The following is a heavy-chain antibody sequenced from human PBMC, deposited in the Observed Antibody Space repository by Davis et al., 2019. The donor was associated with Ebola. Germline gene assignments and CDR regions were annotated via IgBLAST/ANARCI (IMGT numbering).Heavy chain of an antibody. Sequence: GESLKIPCTGSGYSFSNFWIDWVRQMPGKGLEWMGIIYPGDSDTRYSPSFQGQVTISADKSISTAYLQWSSLKASDTAIYYCARGTNAYNPGGYFDSWGQGTLVTVSS. CDR1: GYSFSNFW. D-gene: IGHD5-24*01. CDR2: IYPGDSDT. J-gene: IGHJ4*02. V-gene: IGHV5-51*01. CDR3: ARGTNAYNPGGYFDS.